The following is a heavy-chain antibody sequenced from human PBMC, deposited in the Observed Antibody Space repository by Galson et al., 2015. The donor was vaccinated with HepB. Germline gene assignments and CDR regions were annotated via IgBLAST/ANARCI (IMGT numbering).Heavy chain of an antibody. V-gene: IGHV3-23*01. Sequence: SLRLSCAASGFAFSNYVMSWVRQAPGKGLDWVSTISASGDDTYYADPVKGRFTISRDNSKNTLNVQMNSLRADDTAVYYCAAGYYYGDLGRDWGQGTPVIVSS. CDR2: ISASGDDT. CDR3: AAGYYYGDLGRD. CDR1: GFAFSNYV. D-gene: IGHD3-22*01. J-gene: IGHJ4*02.